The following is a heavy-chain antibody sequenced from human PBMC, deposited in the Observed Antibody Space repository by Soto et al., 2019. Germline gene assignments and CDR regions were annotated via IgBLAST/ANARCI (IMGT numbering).Heavy chain of an antibody. V-gene: IGHV5-10-1*01. Sequence: PGESLKISCKGSGYSFTSFWISWVRQMPGKGLERMGRIDPSDSYPNYSPSFQGHVTISADKSISTAYLQWSSLKASDTAIYYCARTRMGSGWSEIDYWGQGTLVTVSS. CDR3: ARTRMGSGWSEIDY. D-gene: IGHD6-19*01. CDR2: IDPSDSYP. J-gene: IGHJ4*02. CDR1: GYSFTSFW.